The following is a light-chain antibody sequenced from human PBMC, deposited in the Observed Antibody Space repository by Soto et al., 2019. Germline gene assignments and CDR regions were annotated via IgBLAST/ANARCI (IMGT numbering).Light chain of an antibody. J-gene: IGKJ1*01. CDR3: QHYYSSPPT. CDR2: GAS. V-gene: IGKV1-8*01. Sequence: AIRMTQSPSSFSASTGDRVTITCRASQDISSHLAWYQQKPGKAPKFLIYGASTLQSEVPSRFSGSGSGTDFTLTITHLRSEDFATYYCQHYYSSPPTFGQGTKVDIK. CDR1: QDISSH.